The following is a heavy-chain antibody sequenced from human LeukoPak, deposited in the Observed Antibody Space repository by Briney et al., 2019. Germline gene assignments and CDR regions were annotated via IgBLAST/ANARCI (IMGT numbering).Heavy chain of an antibody. CDR1: GYTFTSYG. V-gene: IGHV1-18*01. CDR2: ISAYNGNT. Sequence: ASVKVSCKASGYTFTSYGISWVRQAPGQGLEWMGWISAYNGNTNYAQKLQGRVTMTTDTSTSTAYMELRSLRSDDTAVYYCVRDISAYSGSYSDYWGQGTLVTVSS. D-gene: IGHD1-26*01. CDR3: VRDISAYSGSYSDY. J-gene: IGHJ4*02.